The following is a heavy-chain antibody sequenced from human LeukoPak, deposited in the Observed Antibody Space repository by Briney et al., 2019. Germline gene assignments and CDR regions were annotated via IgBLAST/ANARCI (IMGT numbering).Heavy chain of an antibody. CDR2: MNPNSGNT. D-gene: IGHD5-24*01. CDR1: GSTFTSDD. V-gene: IGHV1-8*01. CDR3: ARWLQFQPFDY. Sequence: AASVKVSCKAAGSTFTSDDINWVRQATGQGLEWMGWMNPNSGNTGYAQKFQGRVTMTRNTSISTAYMELSSLRSEDTAVYYCARWLQFQPFDYWGQGTLVTVCS. J-gene: IGHJ4*02.